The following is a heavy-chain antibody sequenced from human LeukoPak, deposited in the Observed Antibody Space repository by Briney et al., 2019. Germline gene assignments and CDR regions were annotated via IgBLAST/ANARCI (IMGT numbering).Heavy chain of an antibody. D-gene: IGHD3-22*01. CDR3: ATYYYDSSGYYYIDY. CDR2: IYYSGST. CDR1: GGSISSHY. J-gene: IGHJ4*02. V-gene: IGHV4-59*11. Sequence: PSETLSLTCTGSGGSISSHYWSWIRQPPGKGLEWIGYIYYSGSTNYNPSLKSRVTISVDTSKNQFSLKLSSVTAADTAVYYCATYYYDSSGYYYIDYWGQGTLVTVSS.